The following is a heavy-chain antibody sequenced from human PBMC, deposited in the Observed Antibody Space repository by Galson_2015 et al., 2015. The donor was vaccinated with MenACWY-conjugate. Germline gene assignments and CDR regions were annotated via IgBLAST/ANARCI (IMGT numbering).Heavy chain of an antibody. CDR2: TFYRSTWYN. J-gene: IGHJ3*01. V-gene: IGHV6-1*01. CDR3: AGDWSGSPGGV. Sequence: CAISGDSVSNNNAAWNWIRQSPSRGLEWLGRTFYRSTWYNDYALSVKGRITINPDTSKNQFSLHLSSVIPEDTALYHCAGDWSGSPGGVWGEGTMVTVS. D-gene: IGHD3-3*01. CDR1: GDSVSNNNAA.